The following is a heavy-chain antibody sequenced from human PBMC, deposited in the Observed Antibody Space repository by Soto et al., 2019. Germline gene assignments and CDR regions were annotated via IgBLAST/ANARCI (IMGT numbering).Heavy chain of an antibody. V-gene: IGHV3-48*04. CDR2: ISRSNSTT. Sequence: EVQLVESGGGLVQPGGSPRLSCAASGFKFSDYSMNWVRQAPGKGLEWVSYISRSNSTTYYAASVRGRFTISRDNAKNVLFLQLNSLRAEDTAVYYCARDTNHYDWLDYWGQGTLVTVSS. D-gene: IGHD5-12*01. CDR3: ARDTNHYDWLDY. CDR1: GFKFSDYS. J-gene: IGHJ4*02.